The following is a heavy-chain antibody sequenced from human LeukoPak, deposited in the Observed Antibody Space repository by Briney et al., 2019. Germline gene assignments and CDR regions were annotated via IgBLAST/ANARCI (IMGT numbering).Heavy chain of an antibody. Sequence: GGSLRLSCAASGFTFSSAWMSWVRQAPGKGLEWVANVNQDGSGKYYVDSVKGRFTISKDNAKNSLYLQMNSLRAEDTAVYYCARVMGRYCSSTSCYVDYWGQGTLVTVSS. CDR1: GFTFSSAW. D-gene: IGHD2-2*01. V-gene: IGHV3-7*01. J-gene: IGHJ4*02. CDR3: ARVMGRYCSSTSCYVDY. CDR2: VNQDGSGK.